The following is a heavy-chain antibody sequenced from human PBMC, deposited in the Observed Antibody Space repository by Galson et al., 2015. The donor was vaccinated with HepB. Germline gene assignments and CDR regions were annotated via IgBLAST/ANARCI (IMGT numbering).Heavy chain of an antibody. D-gene: IGHD3-16*02. CDR3: ARGGELSPFDY. CDR1: GFTFSDYY. CDR2: ISGITTYT. V-gene: IGHV3-11*06. J-gene: IGHJ4*02. Sequence: SLRLSCAASGFTFSDYYMSWIRRAPGKGLEWVSSISGITTYTNYADSVEGRFTISRDNAKNSLHLQMNSLRAEDTAVFYCARGGELSPFDYWGQGTLVTVSS.